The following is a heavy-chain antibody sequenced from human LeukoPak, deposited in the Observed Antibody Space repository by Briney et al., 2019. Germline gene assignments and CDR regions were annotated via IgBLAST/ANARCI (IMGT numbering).Heavy chain of an antibody. CDR3: AKARNPAAKGSYYYYYMDV. CDR2: ISGSGGST. V-gene: IGHV3-23*01. D-gene: IGHD2-2*01. J-gene: IGHJ6*03. Sequence: TGGSLRLSCAASGFTFSSYAMSWVRQAPGKGLEWVSAISGSGGSTYYADSVKGRFTISRDNSKNTLYLQMNSLRAEDTAVYYCAKARNPAAKGSYYYYYMDVWGKGTTVTVSS. CDR1: GFTFSSYA.